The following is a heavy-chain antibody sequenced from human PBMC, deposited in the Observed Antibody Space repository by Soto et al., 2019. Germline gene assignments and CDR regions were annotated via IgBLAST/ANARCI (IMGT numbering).Heavy chain of an antibody. CDR2: IYYSGST. J-gene: IGHJ6*02. V-gene: IGHV4-39*01. CDR1: GGSISSSSYY. D-gene: IGHD2-2*01. CDR3: ARLYSTSHYRYYSYGMDV. Sequence: SETLSLTCTVSGGSISSSSYYTGWIRQPPGKGLEWIGRIYYSGSTYYNPSLKSRVTISVDTSKNLFSLKLSSVTAADTAVYYCARLYSTSHYRYYSYGMDVWGQGTTVTVSS.